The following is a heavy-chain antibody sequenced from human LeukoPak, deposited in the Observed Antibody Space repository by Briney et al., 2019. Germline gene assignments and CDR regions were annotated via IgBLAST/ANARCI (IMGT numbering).Heavy chain of an antibody. Sequence: GGSLRLSCAASGFTFSTYGMHWVRQAPGKGLEWVAVIWYDGSDRYYADSVKGRFTISRDNSKNTLYLQMNSLRAEDTAVYYCARWVAGRGCDYWGQGTLVTVSS. CDR2: IWYDGSDR. D-gene: IGHD6-19*01. CDR3: ARWVAGRGCDY. CDR1: GFTFSTYG. V-gene: IGHV3-33*01. J-gene: IGHJ4*02.